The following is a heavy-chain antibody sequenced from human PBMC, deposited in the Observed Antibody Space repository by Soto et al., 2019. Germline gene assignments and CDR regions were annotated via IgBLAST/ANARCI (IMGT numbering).Heavy chain of an antibody. Sequence: PGGSLRLSCAASGFTLSGYGMDWVLQAPGKGLEWVSAISSSSSYIYYADSVKGRFTISRDNAKNSLYLQMNSLRVEDTAVYYCARGGRQQWLVRDWGQGTLVTVSS. D-gene: IGHD6-19*01. CDR3: ARGGRQQWLVRD. V-gene: IGHV3-21*01. CDR1: GFTLSGYG. J-gene: IGHJ4*02. CDR2: ISSSSSYI.